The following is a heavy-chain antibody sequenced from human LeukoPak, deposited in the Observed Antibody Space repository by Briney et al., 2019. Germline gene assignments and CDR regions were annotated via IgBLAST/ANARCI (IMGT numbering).Heavy chain of an antibody. CDR2: ISSDINYI. CDR3: ASRYCTSTNCYAFDI. V-gene: IGHV3-21*01. D-gene: IGHD2-2*01. J-gene: IGHJ3*02. CDR1: GFTFISYS. Sequence: GGALRLSCAASGFTFISYSMNWVRQAPARGLEWVSSISSDINYIFYADSVQGRFTISRDNDENSLFLQMNSLRAEDTAVYYCASRYCTSTNCYAFDIWGQGTMVTVSS.